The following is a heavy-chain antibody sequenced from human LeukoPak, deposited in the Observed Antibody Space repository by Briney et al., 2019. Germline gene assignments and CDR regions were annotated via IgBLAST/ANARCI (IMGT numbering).Heavy chain of an antibody. D-gene: IGHD6-13*01. CDR1: GFTFSSSA. V-gene: IGHV3-23*01. CDR3: AKGTWQQLIHDY. J-gene: IGHJ4*02. CDR2: ISGSGGGT. Sequence: AGGSLRLSCAASGFTFSSSAMSWVRQAPGKGLEWVSGISGSGGGTFYADSVKGRFAISRDNSKDTLYLQMNRLRGEDTAVYYCAKGTWQQLIHDYWGQGTLVTVPS.